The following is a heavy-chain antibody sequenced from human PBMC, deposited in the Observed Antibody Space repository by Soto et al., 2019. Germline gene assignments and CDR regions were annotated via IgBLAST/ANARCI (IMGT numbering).Heavy chain of an antibody. V-gene: IGHV3-64D*06. J-gene: IGHJ4*02. CDR2: ISSNGGST. Sequence: RLSCSASGFTFSSYAMHWVRQAPGKGLEYVSAISSNGGSTYYADSVKGRFTISRDNSKNTLYLQMSSLRAEDTAVYYCVKESYYYFDYWGQGTLVTVSS. D-gene: IGHD3-10*01. CDR3: VKESYYYFDY. CDR1: GFTFSSYA.